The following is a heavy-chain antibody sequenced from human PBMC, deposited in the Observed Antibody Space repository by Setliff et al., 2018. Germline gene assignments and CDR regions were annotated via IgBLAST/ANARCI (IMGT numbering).Heavy chain of an antibody. CDR1: GGSISSYY. Sequence: PWETLSLTCTVSGGSISSYYWSWIRQPAGKGLEWIGHIYIGGSANYNPSLKSRVTMSIDTSKNQFSLKLNSVTAADMAVHYCAREQWLDPPGYYYMDVWAKGTTVTVSS. V-gene: IGHV4-4*07. CDR3: AREQWLDPPGYYYMDV. D-gene: IGHD6-19*01. CDR2: IYIGGSA. J-gene: IGHJ6*03.